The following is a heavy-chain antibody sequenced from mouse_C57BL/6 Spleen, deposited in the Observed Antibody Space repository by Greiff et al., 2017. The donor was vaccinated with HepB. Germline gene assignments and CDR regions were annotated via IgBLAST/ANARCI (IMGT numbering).Heavy chain of an antibody. Sequence: QVQLQQPGAELVKPGASVKLSCKASGYTFTSYWMHWVKQRPGQGLEWIGMIHPNSGSTNYNEKFKSKATLTVDKSSSTAYMQLSSLTSEDSAVYYCAWNLRSYAMDYWGQGTSVTVSS. CDR2: IHPNSGST. J-gene: IGHJ4*01. V-gene: IGHV1-64*01. CDR3: AWNLRSYAMDY. CDR1: GYTFTSYW. D-gene: IGHD2-12*01.